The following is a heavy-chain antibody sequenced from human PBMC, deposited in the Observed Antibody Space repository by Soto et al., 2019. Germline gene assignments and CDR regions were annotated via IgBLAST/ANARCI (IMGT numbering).Heavy chain of an antibody. CDR2: INHSGST. Sequence: QVQLQQWGAGLLKPSETLSLTCAVYGGSFSGYSWSWIRQPPGQGLEWIGEINHSGSTNYNPSLKSRVTISVDTSKNQFSLRLSSVTAADTAVYYCARGIWLRSSFDSWGQGTLVTVSS. V-gene: IGHV4-34*01. J-gene: IGHJ4*02. CDR3: ARGIWLRSSFDS. CDR1: GGSFSGYS. D-gene: IGHD5-12*01.